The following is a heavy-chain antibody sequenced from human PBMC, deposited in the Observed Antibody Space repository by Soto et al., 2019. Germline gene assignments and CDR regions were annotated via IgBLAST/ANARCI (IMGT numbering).Heavy chain of an antibody. J-gene: IGHJ4*02. V-gene: IGHV3-74*01. CDR3: TRGGTRTTYWGLFDS. Sequence: EVKVVESGGGLVQPGGSLRLSCAASGFTFSDNWMHWVRQPPGKGPVWVSRISGDASSTSYADSVKGRFTISRASAKNTVYLQMDSLRVEDTAVYYCTRGGTRTTYWGLFDSWGQGTLVTVSS. CDR1: GFTFSDNW. CDR2: ISGDASST. D-gene: IGHD7-27*01.